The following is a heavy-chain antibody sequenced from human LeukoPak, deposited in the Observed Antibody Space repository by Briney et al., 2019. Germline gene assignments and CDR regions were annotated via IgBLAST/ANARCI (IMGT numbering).Heavy chain of an antibody. CDR2: IYYSGST. D-gene: IGHD3-9*01. Sequence: SETLSLTCTVSGGSISSSSYYWGWIRQPPGKGLEWIGNIYYSGSTYYNPSLKSRVTISVDTSKNQFSLKLSSVTAADTAVYYCARDPTHYLRYGYFDYWGQGTLVTVSS. J-gene: IGHJ4*02. V-gene: IGHV4-39*02. CDR3: ARDPTHYLRYGYFDY. CDR1: GGSISSSSYY.